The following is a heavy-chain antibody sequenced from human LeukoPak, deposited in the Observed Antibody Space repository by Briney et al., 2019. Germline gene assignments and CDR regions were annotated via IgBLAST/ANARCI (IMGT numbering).Heavy chain of an antibody. CDR2: ISSSGSTI. Sequence: GGSLRLSCAASGFIFSAYEMNWVRQAPGKGLEWVSYISSSGSTIYYADSVKGRFTISRDNAKKSLYLQMNSLRAEDTAVYYCARRARENWYFDLWGRGTLVTVSS. J-gene: IGHJ2*01. CDR1: GFIFSAYE. CDR3: ARRARENWYFDL. V-gene: IGHV3-48*03.